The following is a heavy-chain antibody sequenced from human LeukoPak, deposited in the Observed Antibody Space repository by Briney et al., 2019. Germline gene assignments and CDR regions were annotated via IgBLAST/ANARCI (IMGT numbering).Heavy chain of an antibody. CDR2: FKSKSAGGTI. V-gene: IGHV3-15*01. CDR1: GFTLSDAW. D-gene: IGHD3-16*01. J-gene: IGHJ3*02. CDR3: AADRGGGAFDI. Sequence: GGSLRLSCVASGFTLSDAWISWVRQAPGKGREWVGRFKSKSAGGTIDYAAPVKGRFTVSRDDSQNTLSLQMNSLKTEDTAVYYCAADRGGGAFDIWGPGTLVTVSS.